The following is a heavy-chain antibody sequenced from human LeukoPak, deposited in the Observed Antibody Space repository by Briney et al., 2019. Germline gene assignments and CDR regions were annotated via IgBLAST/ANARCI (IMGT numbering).Heavy chain of an antibody. D-gene: IGHD3-3*01. CDR1: GYTFTGYY. V-gene: IGHV1-2*02. CDR3: ARELDYGIFGVVINPVGYNWFDP. CDR2: INPNSGGT. Sequence: ASVKVSCKASGYTFTGYYMHWVRQAPGQGLEWMGWINPNSGGTNYSQKFQGRVTMTRDTSISTAYMELSRLRSDDTAVYDCARELDYGIFGVVINPVGYNWFDPWGQGTLVTVSS. J-gene: IGHJ5*02.